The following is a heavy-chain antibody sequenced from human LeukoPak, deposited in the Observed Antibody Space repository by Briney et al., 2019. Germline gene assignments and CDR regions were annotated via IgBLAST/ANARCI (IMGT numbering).Heavy chain of an antibody. V-gene: IGHV1-69*05. J-gene: IGHJ4*02. D-gene: IGHD1-26*01. CDR2: IIPIFGTA. CDR1: GGTFSSYA. CDR3: ARQGVGATRERYFDY. Sequence: GASVKVSCKASGGTFSSYAISWVRQAPGQGLEWMGGIIPIFGTANYAQKFQGRVTITTDESTSTAYMELSSLRSEDTAVYYCARQGVGATRERYFDYWGQGTLVTVSS.